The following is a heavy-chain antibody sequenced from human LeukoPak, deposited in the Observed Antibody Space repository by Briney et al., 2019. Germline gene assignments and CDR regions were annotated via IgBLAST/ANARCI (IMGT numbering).Heavy chain of an antibody. CDR3: ARGYINLIDY. Sequence: GGSLRLSCAASGFTFSSYEMNWVRQAPGKGLEWVSYISSSGSTIYYADSVKGRFTISRDNAKNSLYLQMNSLRAEDTAVYYCARGYINLIDYWGQGTLVTVSS. J-gene: IGHJ4*02. D-gene: IGHD1-1*01. CDR2: ISSSGSTI. V-gene: IGHV3-48*03. CDR1: GFTFSSYE.